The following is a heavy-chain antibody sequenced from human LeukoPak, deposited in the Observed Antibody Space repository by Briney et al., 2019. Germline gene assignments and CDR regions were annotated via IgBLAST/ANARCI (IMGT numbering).Heavy chain of an antibody. V-gene: IGHV4-38-2*02. J-gene: IGHJ4*02. D-gene: IGHD3-22*01. CDR2: VYCSGTT. CDR3: ARDKSLFYVDSSGYFQARDFDY. CDR1: SLTNGYH. Sequence: SETLSLTCTASSLTNGYHWGWIRQSPGKGLEWIGSVYCSGTTYYSPSLTTRVDISIDTSKKQFSLKLSSVTAADTAVYYCARDKSLFYVDSSGYFQARDFDYWGQGILVTVSS.